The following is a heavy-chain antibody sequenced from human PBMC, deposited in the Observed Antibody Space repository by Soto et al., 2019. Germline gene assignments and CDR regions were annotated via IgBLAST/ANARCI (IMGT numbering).Heavy chain of an antibody. Sequence: GGSLILSCEVSGFTFITYWMHWVRQAPGKGLVWVSRISPDGRSSVYADSVKGRFTISRDNAKNTLYLQMNNLRAEDTAVYYCASWELPRRTDSDIWGQGTMVTVSS. J-gene: IGHJ3*02. CDR3: ASWELPRRTDSDI. CDR2: ISPDGRSS. V-gene: IGHV3-74*01. CDR1: GFTFITYW. D-gene: IGHD1-26*01.